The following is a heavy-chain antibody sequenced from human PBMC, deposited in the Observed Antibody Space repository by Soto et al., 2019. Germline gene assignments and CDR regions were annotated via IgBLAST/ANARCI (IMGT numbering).Heavy chain of an antibody. J-gene: IGHJ6*02. CDR2: ISSSSSYI. V-gene: IGHV3-21*01. CDR3: ARYDSSGYYWPYYYYGMDV. Sequence: GLLRLSCAASGFTFSTYSMNWVRQAPGKGLEWVSSISSSSSYIYYADSVKGRFTISRDNAKNSLYLQMNSLRAEDTAVYYCARYDSSGYYWPYYYYGMDVWGQGTTVTVSS. D-gene: IGHD3-22*01. CDR1: GFTFSTYS.